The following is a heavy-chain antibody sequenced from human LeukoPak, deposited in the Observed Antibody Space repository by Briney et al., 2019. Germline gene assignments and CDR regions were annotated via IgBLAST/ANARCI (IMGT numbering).Heavy chain of an antibody. V-gene: IGHV1-18*01. CDR2: ISAYNGNT. CDR1: GYTFTSYG. D-gene: IGHD4-17*01. CDR3: ARSRDGDYVDY. J-gene: IGHJ4*02. Sequence: ASVKVSCKASGYTFTSYGISWVRQAPGQGLEWMGWISAYNGNTNYAQKLQGRVTMTTDTSTSTAYMELRRLRSDDAAVYYCARSRDGDYVDYWGQGTLVTVSS.